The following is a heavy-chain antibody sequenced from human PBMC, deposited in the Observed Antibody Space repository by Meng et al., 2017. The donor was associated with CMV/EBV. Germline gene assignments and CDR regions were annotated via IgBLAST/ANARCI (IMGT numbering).Heavy chain of an antibody. CDR3: AGPFRESWYDILTGYPKDYYGMDV. Sequence: GESLKISCAASGFTVSSNYMSWVRQAPGKGLEWVSVIYSGGSTYYADSVKGRFTISRDNSKNTLYLQMNSLRAEDTAVYYCAGPFRESWYDILTGYPKDYYGMDVWGQGTTVTVSS. D-gene: IGHD3-9*01. CDR1: GFTVSSNY. V-gene: IGHV3-66*02. J-gene: IGHJ6*02. CDR2: IYSGGST.